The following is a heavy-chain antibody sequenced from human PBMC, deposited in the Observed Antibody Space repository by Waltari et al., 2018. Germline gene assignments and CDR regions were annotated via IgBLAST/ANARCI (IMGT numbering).Heavy chain of an antibody. D-gene: IGHD1-1*01. CDR1: GFSISSGYY. CDR2: IYHSGTT. V-gene: IGHV4-38-2*02. CDR3: ARDWNPDGLDT. J-gene: IGHJ3*02. Sequence: QVQMQESGPGLVKPSETLSLTCNVSGFSISSGYYWAWIRQPPGKGLEWIGTIYHSGTTYYRPSLKSRVTLSVDTSKNKFSLKLSSVTAADTAVYYCARDWNPDGLDTWGQGTLVTVSS.